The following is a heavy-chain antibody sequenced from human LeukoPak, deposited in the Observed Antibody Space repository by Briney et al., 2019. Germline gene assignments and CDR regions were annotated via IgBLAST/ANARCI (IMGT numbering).Heavy chain of an antibody. CDR1: GFTFSSYA. J-gene: IGHJ4*02. D-gene: IGHD3-22*01. V-gene: IGHV3-23*01. CDR2: ISTSGAST. CDR3: ATVTSPTSYYDSSAVEGDFDY. Sequence: AGSLRLSCAASGFTFSSYAMSWVRQPPGKGLEWVSAISTSGASTYYADSVKGRFTISRDNSKHTLYLQMNSLRAEDTAVYYCATVTSPTSYYDSSAVEGDFDYWGQGTLVTVSS.